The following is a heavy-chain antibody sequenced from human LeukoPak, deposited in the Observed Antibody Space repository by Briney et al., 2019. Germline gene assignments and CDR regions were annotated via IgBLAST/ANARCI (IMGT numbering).Heavy chain of an antibody. V-gene: IGHV3-48*04. J-gene: IGHJ4*02. Sequence: PGGSLRLSCAASGFTFSSYSMNWVRQAPGKGLEWVSYISSSSSTIYYADSVKGRFTISRDNAKNSLYLQMNSLRAEDTALYYCAKDQMATIRGAFDYWGQGTLVTVSS. CDR3: AKDQMATIRGAFDY. CDR2: ISSSSSTI. CDR1: GFTFSSYS. D-gene: IGHD5-12*01.